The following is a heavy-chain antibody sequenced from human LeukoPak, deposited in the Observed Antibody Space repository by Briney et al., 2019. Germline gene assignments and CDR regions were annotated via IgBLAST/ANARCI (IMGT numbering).Heavy chain of an antibody. D-gene: IGHD1-26*01. CDR1: GFTFSTYT. CDR2: ISSGSSYI. V-gene: IGHV3-21*01. Sequence: GGSLRLSCAASGFTFSTYTMNWVRQAPGKGLEWVSSISSGSSYIYYADSVKGRFTISRDNAKNSLYLQMNSLRAEDTAVYYCARGPLSIVGATAADYWGQGTLVTVSS. J-gene: IGHJ4*02. CDR3: ARGPLSIVGATAADY.